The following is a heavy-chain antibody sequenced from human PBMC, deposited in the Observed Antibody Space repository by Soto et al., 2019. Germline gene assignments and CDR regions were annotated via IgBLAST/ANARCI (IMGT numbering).Heavy chain of an antibody. J-gene: IGHJ6*02. CDR1: GGSISSSSYY. V-gene: IGHV4-39*01. CDR3: VSQVWDVWSGYYYYYGMDG. D-gene: IGHD3-3*01. Sequence: SETLSLTCTVSGGSISSSSYYWGWIRQPPGKGLEWIGSIYYSGSTYYNPSLKSRVTISVDTSKNQFSLKLSSVTAADTAVYYCVSQVWDVWSGYYYYYGMDGWGQGTTVTGSS. CDR2: IYYSGST.